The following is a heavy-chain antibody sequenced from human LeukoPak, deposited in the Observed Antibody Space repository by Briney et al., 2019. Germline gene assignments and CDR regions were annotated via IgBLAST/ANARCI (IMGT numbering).Heavy chain of an antibody. D-gene: IGHD3-22*01. V-gene: IGHV3-64*01. CDR3: ATYYYDSGGFHFHH. CDR2: ISSNGGRT. J-gene: IGHJ1*01. Sequence: GGSLRLSCAASGFTFRSYGTHWVRQAPGKGLEYVSAISSNGGRTYYANSVKGRFTISRDNSRNTLYLQMGSLRAEDMAVYYCATYYYDSGGFHFHHWGQGTLVTVSS. CDR1: GFTFRSYG.